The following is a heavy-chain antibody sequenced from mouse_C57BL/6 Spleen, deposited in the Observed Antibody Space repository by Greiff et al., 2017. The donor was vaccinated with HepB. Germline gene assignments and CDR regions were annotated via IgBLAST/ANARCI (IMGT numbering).Heavy chain of an antibody. V-gene: IGHV1-64*01. D-gene: IGHD1-1*01. Sequence: QVQLQQSGAELVKPGASVKLSCKASGYTFTSYWMHWVKQRPGQGLEWIGMIHPNSGSTNYNEKFKSKATLTVDKSSSTAYMQLSSLTSEDSAVYYCASTVYYALDYWGQGTSVTVSS. CDR1: GYTFTSYW. CDR2: IHPNSGST. CDR3: ASTVYYALDY. J-gene: IGHJ4*01.